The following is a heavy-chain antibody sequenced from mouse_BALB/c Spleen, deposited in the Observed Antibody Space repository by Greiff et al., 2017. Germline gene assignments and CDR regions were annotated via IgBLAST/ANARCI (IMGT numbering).Heavy chain of an antibody. Sequence: QVHVKQSGAELVRPGVSVKISCKGSGYTFTDYAMHWVKQSHAKSLEWIGVISTYYGDASYNQKFKGKATMTVDKSSSTAYMELARLTSEDSAIYYCARSSMIKTRYFDYWGQGTTLTVSS. J-gene: IGHJ2*01. CDR3: ARSSMIKTRYFDY. D-gene: IGHD2-4*01. CDR1: GYTFTDYA. V-gene: IGHV1S137*01. CDR2: ISTYYGDA.